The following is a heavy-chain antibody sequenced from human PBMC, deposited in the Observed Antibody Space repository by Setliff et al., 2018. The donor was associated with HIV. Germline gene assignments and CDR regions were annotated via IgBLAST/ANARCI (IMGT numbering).Heavy chain of an antibody. D-gene: IGHD3-10*01. CDR3: ARGKGVGGVVITGGLDV. J-gene: IGHJ6*04. Sequence: GASVKVSCKASGGTFTNSAIGWVRQAPGQGLEWMGAIVPILGIANSAQKFQGRVTITTDKSTSTAYMELSSLTSEDTAVYYCARGKGVGGVVITGGLDVWGKGTTVTVSS. CDR2: IVPILGIA. V-gene: IGHV1-69*10. CDR1: GGTFTNSA.